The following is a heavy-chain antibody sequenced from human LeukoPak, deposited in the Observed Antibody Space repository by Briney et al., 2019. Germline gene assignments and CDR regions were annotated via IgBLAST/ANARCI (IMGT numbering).Heavy chain of an antibody. CDR3: ASQEPRPNIVVVPAAQSGYMDV. J-gene: IGHJ6*03. CDR1: GFTFSDYY. V-gene: IGHV3-11*04. D-gene: IGHD2-2*01. CDR2: ISSSGSTI. Sequence: GGSLRLSCAASGFTFSDYYMSWIRQAPWKGLEWVSYISSSGSTIYYADSVKGRFTISRDNAKNSLYLQMNSLRAEDTAVYYCASQEPRPNIVVVPAAQSGYMDVWGKGTTVTVSS.